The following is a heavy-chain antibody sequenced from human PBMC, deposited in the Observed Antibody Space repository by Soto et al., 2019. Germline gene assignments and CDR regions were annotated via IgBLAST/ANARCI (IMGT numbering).Heavy chain of an antibody. V-gene: IGHV3-21*01. CDR2: ISSSSSYI. CDR1: GFTFSSYS. D-gene: IGHD2-2*01. Sequence: GGSLRLSCAASGFTFSSYSMNWVRQAPGKGLEWVSSISSSSSYIYYADSVKGRFTISRDNAKNSLYLQMNSLRAEDTAVYCCARDQLPAAIVPRGVGYYSYGMDVWGQGTTVTVSS. J-gene: IGHJ6*02. CDR3: ARDQLPAAIVPRGVGYYSYGMDV.